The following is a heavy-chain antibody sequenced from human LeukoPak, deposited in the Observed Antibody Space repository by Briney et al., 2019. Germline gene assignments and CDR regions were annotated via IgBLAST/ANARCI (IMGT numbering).Heavy chain of an antibody. CDR2: ISSSSNSK. V-gene: IGHV3-21*06. J-gene: IGHJ6*03. CDR3: ARDGARTGELYSFYYLDV. CDR1: GFSFSDYT. D-gene: IGHD3/OR15-3a*01. Sequence: GGSLRLSCAASGFSFSDYTMNWVRQAPGKGLEWVSSISSSSNSKYYAHSVKGRLSVSRDNAKNLLYLHMDSLRVEDTAVYYCARDGARTGELYSFYYLDVWGVGTTVTVSS.